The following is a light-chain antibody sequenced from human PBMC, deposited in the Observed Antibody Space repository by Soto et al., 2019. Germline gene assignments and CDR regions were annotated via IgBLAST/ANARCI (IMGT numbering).Light chain of an antibody. V-gene: IGLV1-40*01. Sequence: QSVLTQPPSVSGAPGERVTISCTGSSSDIGAGYRVRWYQQVPGTAPKLLIYDNTNRPSGVPARFSGSKSGNTASLTISGLQAEDEADYYCCSYAGSRGLVFGGGTKLTVL. CDR1: SSDIGAGYR. J-gene: IGLJ2*01. CDR2: DNT. CDR3: CSYAGSRGLV.